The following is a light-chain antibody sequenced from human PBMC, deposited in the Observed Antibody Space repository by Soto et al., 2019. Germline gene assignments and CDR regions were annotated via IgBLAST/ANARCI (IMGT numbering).Light chain of an antibody. CDR3: QSYDSSLSGSV. Sequence: QTVVTQPPSVSGAPGQRVTISYTGSSSNIGAGYDVHWYQQLPGTAPKLLIYGNSNRPSGVPDQFSGSKSGTSASLAITGLQAEDEADYYCQSYDSSLSGSVFGGGTKLTVL. V-gene: IGLV1-40*01. CDR2: GNS. J-gene: IGLJ2*01. CDR1: SSNIGAGYD.